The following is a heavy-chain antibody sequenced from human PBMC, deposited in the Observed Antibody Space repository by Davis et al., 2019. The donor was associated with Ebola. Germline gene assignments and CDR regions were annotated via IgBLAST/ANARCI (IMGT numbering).Heavy chain of an antibody. D-gene: IGHD3-10*01. CDR2: ISGYNGKT. CDR3: ARADPGDPEDY. Sequence: ASVKVSCKASGYTFTGYYMYWVRQAPGQGLEWMGWISGYNGKTKYAEKFQGRVSMTTDTSTSTAYMDLSSLRSDDTAVYYCARADPGDPEDYWGQGTLVTVSA. V-gene: IGHV1-18*04. J-gene: IGHJ4*02. CDR1: GYTFTGYY.